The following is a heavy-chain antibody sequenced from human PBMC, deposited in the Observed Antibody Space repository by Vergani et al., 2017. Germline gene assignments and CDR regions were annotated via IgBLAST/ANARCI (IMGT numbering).Heavy chain of an antibody. V-gene: IGHV4-39*01. J-gene: IGHJ5*02. CDR3: ARHSAVEWLVKLGWIDP. CDR2: IYYSGST. Sequence: QLQLQESGPGLVMPSATLSLTCSVSGASIRSSNYYWGWIRQPPGKGLEWIASIYYSGSTYHNPSLKSRVTISVDTSKNQFSLKLSSVTAADTAVYFCARHSAVEWLVKLGWIDPWGQGILVTVSS. CDR1: GASIRSSNYY. D-gene: IGHD6-19*01.